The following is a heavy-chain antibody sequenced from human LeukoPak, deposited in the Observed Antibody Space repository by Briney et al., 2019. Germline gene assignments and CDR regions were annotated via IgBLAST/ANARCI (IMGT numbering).Heavy chain of an antibody. CDR2: IYHSGST. Sequence: PSETLSLTCTVSGYSISSGYYWGWIRPPPGKGLEWIGSIYHSGSTYYNPSLKSRVTISVDTSKNQFSLRLRSVTAADTAVYYCARGGRWLQLTQNWFDPWGQGTLVTVSS. CDR3: ARGGRWLQLTQNWFDP. V-gene: IGHV4-38-2*02. CDR1: GYSISSGYY. J-gene: IGHJ5*02. D-gene: IGHD5-24*01.